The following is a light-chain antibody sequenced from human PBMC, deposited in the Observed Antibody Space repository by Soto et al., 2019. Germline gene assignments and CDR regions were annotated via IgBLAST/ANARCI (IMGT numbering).Light chain of an antibody. CDR3: QQYSTSST. CDR2: DAS. J-gene: IGKJ1*01. V-gene: IGKV3-20*01. Sequence: DIVLTQSPGSLSLSPGERATLSCRASQSVSRNYLAWYQQKPGQAPRLLIYDASTRATGIPDRFSGSGSGTDFALTISRLEPEDFAVYYCQQYSTSSTFGQGTKVDI. CDR1: QSVSRNY.